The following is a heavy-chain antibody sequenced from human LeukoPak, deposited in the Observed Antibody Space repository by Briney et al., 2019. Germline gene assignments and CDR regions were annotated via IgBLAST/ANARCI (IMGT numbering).Heavy chain of an antibody. J-gene: IGHJ4*02. CDR3: ARHIRGYSYGFDY. V-gene: IGHV5-10-1*01. CDR1: GYSFTSYW. CDR2: IDPSDSYT. D-gene: IGHD5-18*01. Sequence: GESLKISCKGSGYSFTSYWISWVRKMPGKGQGWMGRIDPSDSYTNYSPSFQGHVTISADQSISTAYLQWSSLKASDTAMYYCARHIRGYSYGFDYWGQGTLVTVSS.